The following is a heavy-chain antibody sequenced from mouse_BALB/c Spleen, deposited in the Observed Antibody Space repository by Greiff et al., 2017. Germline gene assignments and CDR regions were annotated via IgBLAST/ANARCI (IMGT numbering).Heavy chain of an antibody. V-gene: IGHV14-3*02. CDR2: IDPANGNT. J-gene: IGHJ2*01. CDR3: ARMVITSYYFDY. CDR1: GFNIKDTY. D-gene: IGHD2-13*01. Sequence: VQLQQSGAELVKPGASVKLSCTASGFNIKDTYMHWVKQRPEQGLEWIGRIDPANGNTKYDPKFQGKATITADTSSNTAYLQLSSLTSEDTAVYYCARMVITSYYFDYWGQGTTLTVSS.